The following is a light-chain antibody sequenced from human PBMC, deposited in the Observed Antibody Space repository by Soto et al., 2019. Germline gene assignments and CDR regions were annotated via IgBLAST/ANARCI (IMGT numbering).Light chain of an antibody. CDR1: QSVSNNY. CDR2: GAS. CDR3: QQYGSSPPIT. V-gene: IGKV3-20*01. Sequence: IVLTQSPGTLSLSPGERATLSCRAIQSVSNNYLAWYQQKPGQAPRLLIYGASSRATGIPDRFSGSGSGTDFTLTISRLEPEDFAVYYCQQYGSSPPITFGQGTRLEI. J-gene: IGKJ5*01.